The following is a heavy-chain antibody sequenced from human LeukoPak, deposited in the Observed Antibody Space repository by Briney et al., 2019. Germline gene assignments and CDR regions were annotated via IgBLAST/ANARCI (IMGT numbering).Heavy chain of an antibody. V-gene: IGHV3-23*01. CDR1: GFTFSSYA. J-gene: IGHJ4*02. CDR2: ISGSGGST. CDR3: AKAKYSNYEWWEALDY. Sequence: GGSLRLSCAASGFTFSSYAMSWVRQAPGKGLEWVSAISGSGGSTYYADSVKGRFTISRDNSKNTLYLQMNSLRAEDTAVYYCAKAKYSNYEWWEALDYWGQGTLVTVSS. D-gene: IGHD4-11*01.